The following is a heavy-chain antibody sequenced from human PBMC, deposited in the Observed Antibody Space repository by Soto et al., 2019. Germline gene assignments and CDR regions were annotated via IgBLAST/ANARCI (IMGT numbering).Heavy chain of an antibody. J-gene: IGHJ4*02. D-gene: IGHD3-22*01. V-gene: IGHV3-53*01. Sequence: GGSLRLSCAASGFTVSSNYMSWVRQAPGKGLEWVSVIFTGGDTYSADSVKGRFTMSRDSSKTTLYLQMNSLRAEDTAVYYCAKELHDSSCSPMYYFDYWGPGTLVTVSS. CDR3: AKELHDSSCSPMYYFDY. CDR1: GFTVSSNY. CDR2: IFTGGDT.